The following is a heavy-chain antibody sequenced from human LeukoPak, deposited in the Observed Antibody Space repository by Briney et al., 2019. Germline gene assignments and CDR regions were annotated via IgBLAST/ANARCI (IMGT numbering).Heavy chain of an antibody. Sequence: PGGSLRLSCAASGFTFDDYAMHWVRQAPGKGLEWVSGISWNSGSIGYADSVKGRFTISRDNAKNSLYLQMNSQRAEDTALYYCAKAASSGYYGDAFDIWGQGTMVTVSS. J-gene: IGHJ3*02. CDR3: AKAASSGYYGDAFDI. CDR2: ISWNSGSI. CDR1: GFTFDDYA. V-gene: IGHV3-9*01. D-gene: IGHD3-22*01.